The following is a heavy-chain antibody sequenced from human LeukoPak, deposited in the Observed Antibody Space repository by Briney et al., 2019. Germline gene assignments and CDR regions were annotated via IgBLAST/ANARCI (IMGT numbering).Heavy chain of an antibody. CDR3: ARDQPYSSGTCDY. V-gene: IGHV3-30*02. D-gene: IGHD3-22*01. Sequence: GGSLRLSCAASGFTFSSYGMHWVRQAPGKGLEWVAFIRYDGSNKYYADSVKGRFTISRDNSKNTLYLQMNSLRAEDTAVYYCARDQPYSSGTCDYWGQGTLVTVSS. J-gene: IGHJ4*02. CDR1: GFTFSSYG. CDR2: IRYDGSNK.